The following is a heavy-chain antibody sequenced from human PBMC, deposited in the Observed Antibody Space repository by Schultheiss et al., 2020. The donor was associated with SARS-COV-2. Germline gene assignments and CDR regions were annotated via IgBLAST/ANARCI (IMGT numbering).Heavy chain of an antibody. CDR2: ISSSSSYI. CDR3: ARDGNGGLSGYLDY. D-gene: IGHD4-23*01. J-gene: IGHJ4*02. CDR1: GFTFSSYA. Sequence: GGSLRLSCAASGFTFSSYAMSWVRQAPGKGLEWVSSISSSSSYIYYADSVKGRFTISRDNAKNSLYLQMNSLRAEDTAVYYCARDGNGGLSGYLDYWGQGTLVTVSS. V-gene: IGHV3-21*01.